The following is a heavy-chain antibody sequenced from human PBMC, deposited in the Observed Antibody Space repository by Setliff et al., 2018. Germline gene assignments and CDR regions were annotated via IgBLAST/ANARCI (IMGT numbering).Heavy chain of an antibody. CDR2: IHHSGKA. D-gene: IGHD3-22*01. J-gene: IGHJ5*02. CDR3: ARAHTWSLPNDNSGYPGWFDP. CDR1: GFSISSGYY. Sequence: SETLSLTCAVSGFSISSGYYWGWIRQPPGRGLEWIVNIHHSGKAYYNPSLKSRVTMSVDTSKNHVSLKLSSVTAADTAVYYCARAHTWSLPNDNSGYPGWFDPWGQGTLVTAPQ. V-gene: IGHV4-38-2*01.